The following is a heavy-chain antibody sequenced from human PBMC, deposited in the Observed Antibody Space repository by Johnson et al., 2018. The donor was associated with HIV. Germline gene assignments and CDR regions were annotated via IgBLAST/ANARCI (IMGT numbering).Heavy chain of an antibody. D-gene: IGHD3-10*01. CDR3: ARPIVRGASDI. J-gene: IGHJ3*02. CDR2: IKEDGSER. Sequence: VHLVESGGGLVQPGGSLRLACLASGFTFSSNWMNWVRQAPGKGLEWVANIKEDGSERYYANSVRGRFAISRDNARNSVFLQMNSLRTEDTAGYYCARPIVRGASDIWGQGTMVTVSP. CDR1: GFTFSSNW. V-gene: IGHV3-7*05.